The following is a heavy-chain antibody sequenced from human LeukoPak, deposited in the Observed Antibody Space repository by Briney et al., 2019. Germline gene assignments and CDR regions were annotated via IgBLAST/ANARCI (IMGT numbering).Heavy chain of an antibody. J-gene: IGHJ3*02. CDR3: AREATGTGDSSGYYPQDAFDI. CDR1: GGSISSYY. Sequence: SETLSLTCTVSGGSISSYYWSWIRQPPGKGLEWIGYIYYSGSTNYNPSLTSRVTISVDTSKNQFSLKLSSVSAADAAVDDCAREATGTGDSSGYYPQDAFDIWGQGTMVTVSS. CDR2: IYYSGST. D-gene: IGHD3-22*01. V-gene: IGHV4-59*01.